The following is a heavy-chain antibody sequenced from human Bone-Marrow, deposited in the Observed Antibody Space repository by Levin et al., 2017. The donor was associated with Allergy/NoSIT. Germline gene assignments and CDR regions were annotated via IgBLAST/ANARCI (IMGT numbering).Heavy chain of an antibody. Sequence: GGFLRLSCAASGFTFDVYSMHWVRQAPGKGLEWVSSISWNSDYIGYADSVKGRLTISRDNAKNVLSLQMNSLRPEDTALYYCAKGGHSSGYWSHALDVWGQGTMVTVSS. CDR1: GFTFDVYS. V-gene: IGHV3-9*01. CDR3: AKGGHSSGYWSHALDV. D-gene: IGHD3-22*01. J-gene: IGHJ3*01. CDR2: ISWNSDYI.